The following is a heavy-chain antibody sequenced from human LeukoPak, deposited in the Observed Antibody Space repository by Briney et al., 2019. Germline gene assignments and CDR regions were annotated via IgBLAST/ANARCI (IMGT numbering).Heavy chain of an antibody. J-gene: IGHJ4*02. Sequence: GGSLRLSCVASGFTFSTFGMNWVRQAPGKGLEWVSSISGSSSSIYYADSVKGRFTISRDNAKNSLYLQMNSLRAEDTAVYYCARGGYSYDYWGQGTLVTVSS. CDR3: ARGGYSYDY. CDR2: ISGSSSSI. CDR1: GFTFSTFG. V-gene: IGHV3-21*06. D-gene: IGHD5-18*01.